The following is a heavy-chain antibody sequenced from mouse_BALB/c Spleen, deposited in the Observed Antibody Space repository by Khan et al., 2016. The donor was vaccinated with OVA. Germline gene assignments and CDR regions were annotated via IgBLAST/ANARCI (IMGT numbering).Heavy chain of an antibody. V-gene: IGHV3-2*02. CDR2: ISYSGNT. Sequence: EVQLQESGPGLVKPSQSLSLTCTVTGYSITSDYAWNWIRQFPENKLEWMGYISYSGNTKYNPSLKSRISITRDTSENQFFLQLNSVTIEDTATYYCARIYGGDFDYWGQGTTLTGSS. J-gene: IGHJ2*01. CDR3: ARIYGGDFDY. CDR1: GYSITSDYA. D-gene: IGHD1-1*01.